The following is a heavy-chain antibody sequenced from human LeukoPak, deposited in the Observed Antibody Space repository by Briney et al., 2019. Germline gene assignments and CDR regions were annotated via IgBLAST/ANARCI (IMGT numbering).Heavy chain of an antibody. CDR1: GGSISSGGYY. V-gene: IGHV4-31*03. CDR3: ARTDRTRYYGMDV. D-gene: IGHD1-14*01. J-gene: IGHJ6*02. CDR2: IYYSGST. Sequence: MPSETLSLTCTVSGGSISSGGYYWSWIRQHPGKGLEWIGYIYYSGSTYYNPSLKSRVTISVDTSKNQFSLKLSSVTAADTAVYYCARTDRTRYYGMDVWGQGTTVTVSS.